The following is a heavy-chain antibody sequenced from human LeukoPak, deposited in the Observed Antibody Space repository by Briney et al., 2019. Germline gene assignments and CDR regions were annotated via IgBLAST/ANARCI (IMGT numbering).Heavy chain of an antibody. CDR2: IWYDGSSK. J-gene: IGHJ5*02. CDR1: GFTFSSYG. CDR3: ARGPYCTNGVCYPNWFDP. V-gene: IGHV3-33*01. Sequence: GGSLRLSCAASGFTFSSYGMHWVRQAPGKGLEWVAVIWYDGSSKYYADSVKGRFTISRDNSKNTLYLQMNSLRAEDTAVYYCARGPYCTNGVCYPNWFDPWGQGTLVTVSS. D-gene: IGHD2-8*01.